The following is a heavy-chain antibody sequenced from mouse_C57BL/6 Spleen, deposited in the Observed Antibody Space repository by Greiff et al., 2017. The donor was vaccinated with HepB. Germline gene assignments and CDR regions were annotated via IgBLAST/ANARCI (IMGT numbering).Heavy chain of an antibody. Sequence: EVHLVESGGGLVQPGGSLKLSCAASGFTFSDYYMYWVRQTPEKRLEWVAYISNGGGSTYYPDTVKGRFTISRDNAKNTLYLQMSRLKSEDTAMYYCARSLRYFDVWGTGTTVTVSS. J-gene: IGHJ1*03. CDR2: ISNGGGST. CDR1: GFTFSDYY. V-gene: IGHV5-12*01. D-gene: IGHD2-1*01. CDR3: ARSLRYFDV.